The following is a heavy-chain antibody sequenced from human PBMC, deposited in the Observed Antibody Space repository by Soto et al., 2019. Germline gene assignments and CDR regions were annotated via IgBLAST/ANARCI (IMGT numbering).Heavy chain of an antibody. D-gene: IGHD3-3*01. Sequence: ASVKVSCKASGYTFTSYDINWVRQATGQGLERMGWMNPNSGNTGYAQKFQCRVTMTRNTSISTAYMELSSLRSEDTAVYYCARFFRGVLRFLEWLDRLDYMDVWGKGTTVTVSS. J-gene: IGHJ6*03. CDR2: MNPNSGNT. CDR1: GYTFTSYD. V-gene: IGHV1-8*01. CDR3: ARFFRGVLRFLEWLDRLDYMDV.